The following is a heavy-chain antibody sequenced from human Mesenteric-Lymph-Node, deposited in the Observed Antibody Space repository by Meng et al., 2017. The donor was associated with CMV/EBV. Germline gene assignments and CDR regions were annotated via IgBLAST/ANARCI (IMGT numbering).Heavy chain of an antibody. CDR3: ARGPSRYCSGGSCSHYFDY. CDR1: GFTFSSYG. V-gene: IGHV3-30*02. D-gene: IGHD2-15*01. Sequence: GESLKISCAASGFTFSSYGMNWVRQAPGKGLEWVTFIRYDGSNKYYADSVKGRFTISRDNSKNTLYLQMNSLRAEDTAVYYCARGPSRYCSGGSCSHYFDYWGQGTLVTVSS. J-gene: IGHJ4*02. CDR2: IRYDGSNK.